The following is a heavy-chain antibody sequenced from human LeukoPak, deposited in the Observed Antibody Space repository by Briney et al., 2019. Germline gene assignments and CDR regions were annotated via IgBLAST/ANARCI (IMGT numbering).Heavy chain of an antibody. J-gene: IGHJ6*02. CDR2: ISGSGGST. V-gene: IGHV3-23*01. Sequence: GGSLRLSCAASGFTFSSYAMSWLRQAPGKGLEWVSAISGSGGSTYYADSVKGRFTISRDNSKNTLYLQMNSLRAEDTAVYYCAKDALDIVVVPAASLAGMDVWGQGTTVTVSS. D-gene: IGHD2-2*01. CDR3: AKDALDIVVVPAASLAGMDV. CDR1: GFTFSSYA.